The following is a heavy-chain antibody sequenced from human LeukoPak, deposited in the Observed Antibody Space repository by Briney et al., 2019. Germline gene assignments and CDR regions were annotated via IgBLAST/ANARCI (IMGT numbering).Heavy chain of an antibody. D-gene: IGHD5-24*01. J-gene: IGHJ6*02. Sequence: HGESLKISCKGSGYSFTSYWISWVRQMPGKGLEWMGRIDPSDSYTNYSPSFQGHVTISADKSISTAYLQWSSLKASDTAMYYCARLRVEMATIYYYGMDVWGQGTTVTVSS. CDR2: IDPSDSYT. CDR1: GYSFTSYW. V-gene: IGHV5-10-1*01. CDR3: ARLRVEMATIYYYGMDV.